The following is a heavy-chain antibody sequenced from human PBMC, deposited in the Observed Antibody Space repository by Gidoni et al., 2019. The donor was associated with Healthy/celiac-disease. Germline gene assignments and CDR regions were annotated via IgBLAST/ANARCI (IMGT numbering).Heavy chain of an antibody. V-gene: IGHV3-9*01. CDR2: ISWNSGSI. D-gene: IGHD1-26*01. J-gene: IGHJ4*02. CDR3: AKDRVGATGFDY. Sequence: EVQLVESGGGLVQPGRSLRLSCAASGFTFDDYAMPWVRQAPGKGLEWVSGISWNSGSIGYADSVKGRFTISRDNAKNSLYLQMNSLRAEDTALYYCAKDRVGATGFDYWGQGTLVTVSS. CDR1: GFTFDDYA.